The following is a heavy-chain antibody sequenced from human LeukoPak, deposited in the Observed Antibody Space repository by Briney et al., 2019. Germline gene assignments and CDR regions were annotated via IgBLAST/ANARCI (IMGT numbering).Heavy chain of an antibody. J-gene: IGHJ4*02. CDR1: GYTFTRYG. CDR2: IRGDNGNT. Sequence: ASVKVSCKASGYTFTRYGVSWVRQAPGQGLEWMGGIRGDNGNTNYAQNFQGRVTMTTHTPSSTAYMEVRSLRSDDTAVYYCARVDMLTGYYFSDYCGQRNLFTVSS. CDR3: ARVDMLTGYYFSDY. V-gene: IGHV1-18*01. D-gene: IGHD3-9*01.